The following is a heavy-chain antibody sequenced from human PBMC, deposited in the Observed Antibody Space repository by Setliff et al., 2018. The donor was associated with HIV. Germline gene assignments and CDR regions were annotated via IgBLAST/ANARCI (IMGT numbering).Heavy chain of an antibody. Sequence: GGSLRLSCAASGFTFSDYYMSWIRQAPGKGLEWVSYISSSGSTIYYADSVKGRFTISRDNAKNSLYLQMNSLRAEDTAVYYCARDLNPSLSITIVGVAQDYYYYYMDVWGKGTTVTVSS. CDR1: GFTFSDYY. CDR2: ISSSGSTI. CDR3: ARDLNPSLSITIVGVAQDYYYYYMDV. D-gene: IGHD3-3*01. J-gene: IGHJ6*03. V-gene: IGHV3-11*04.